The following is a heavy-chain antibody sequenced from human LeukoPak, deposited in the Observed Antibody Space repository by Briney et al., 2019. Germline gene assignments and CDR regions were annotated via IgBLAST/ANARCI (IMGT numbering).Heavy chain of an antibody. CDR1: GFTFSSYW. CDR2: MNRDGSER. CDR3: ARDGGIIRFGGQDV. D-gene: IGHD3-16*01. V-gene: IGHV3-7*01. J-gene: IGHJ6*02. Sequence: GGSLRLSCAASGFTFSSYWMSWVRQAPGKGLEWVANMNRDGSERNYVDSIKGRFTISRDNAANSLYLQMNSLRVEDTAVYYCARDGGIIRFGGQDVWGQGTTVIVS.